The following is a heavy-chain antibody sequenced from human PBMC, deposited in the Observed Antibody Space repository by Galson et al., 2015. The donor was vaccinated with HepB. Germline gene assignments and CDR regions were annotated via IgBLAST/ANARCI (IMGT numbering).Heavy chain of an antibody. Sequence: SLSLSYKASGFTLGDYARHWVRQGPGLGLEWVPDISTNSGGKAYEPSVKARFPIPSDLAKNSLYLQMNSLRKEHRALYYCVNEMSDVVAFLEGRQFGDFGAFNIWGQGTVVTVSS. V-gene: IGHV3-9*01. J-gene: IGHJ3*02. CDR3: VNEMSDVVAFLEGRQFGDFGAFNI. D-gene: IGHD3-3*02. CDR2: ISTNSGGK. CDR1: GFTLGDYA.